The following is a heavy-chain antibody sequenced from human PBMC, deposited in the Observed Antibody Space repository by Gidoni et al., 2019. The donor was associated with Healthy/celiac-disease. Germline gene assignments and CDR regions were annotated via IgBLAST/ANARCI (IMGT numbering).Heavy chain of an antibody. CDR3: ARQGPPYSYGWLGDAFDI. Sequence: EVQLVQSGAEVKKPGESLKISCKGSGYSFTSYWIGWVRQMPGKGLEWMGIIYPGDSDTRYSPSFQGQVTISADKSISTAYLQWSSLKASDTAMYYCARQGPPYSYGWLGDAFDIWGQGTMVTVSS. CDR2: IYPGDSDT. J-gene: IGHJ3*02. V-gene: IGHV5-51*01. CDR1: GYSFTSYW. D-gene: IGHD5-18*01.